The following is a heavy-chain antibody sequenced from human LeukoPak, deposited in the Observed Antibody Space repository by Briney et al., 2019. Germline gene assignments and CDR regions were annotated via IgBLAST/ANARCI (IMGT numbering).Heavy chain of an antibody. V-gene: IGHV3-23*01. J-gene: IGHJ4*02. CDR1: GFTFSSYT. CDR2: ISGSGSNT. D-gene: IGHD5-18*01. CDR3: ARYIYAIFSPRTFDY. Sequence: GGSLRLSCTASGFTFSSYTMSWVRQAPGKGLEWVSAISGSGSNTYYADSVKGRFTISRDISKSTLYLQMNSLRAEDTAVYYCARYIYAIFSPRTFDYWGQGTLLTVSS.